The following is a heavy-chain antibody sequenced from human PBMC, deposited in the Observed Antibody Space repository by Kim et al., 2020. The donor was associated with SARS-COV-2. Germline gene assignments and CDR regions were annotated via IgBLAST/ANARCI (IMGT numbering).Heavy chain of an antibody. Sequence: YVDSVKGRFPISRDNAKHSLYLQMNSLRAEDTAVYYCAPNPSVAASAQFDFWGQGTLVTVSS. CDR3: APNPSVAASAQFDF. V-gene: IGHV3-7*01. J-gene: IGHJ4*02. D-gene: IGHD6-19*01.